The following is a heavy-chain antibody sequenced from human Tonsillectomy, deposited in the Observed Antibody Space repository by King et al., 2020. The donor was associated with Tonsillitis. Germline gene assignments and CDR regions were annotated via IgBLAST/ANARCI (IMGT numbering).Heavy chain of an antibody. CDR2: IYSTGST. V-gene: IGHV4-39*01. CDR3: ASGITGTYNGFDP. J-gene: IGHJ5*02. D-gene: IGHD1-20*01. CDR1: GGSISRSSYY. Sequence: QLQESGPGLVKPSETLSLTCTVSGGSISRSSYYWGWIRQPPGKGLEWIGSIYSTGSTYYNPSLKSRVTISVDTSKNQFSLKLSSVTAADTAINYCASGITGTYNGFDPWGQGTLVTVSS.